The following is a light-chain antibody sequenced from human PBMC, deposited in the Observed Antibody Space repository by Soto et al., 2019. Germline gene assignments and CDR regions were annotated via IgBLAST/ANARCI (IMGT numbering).Light chain of an antibody. CDR3: QQSYSTTWT. CDR1: QSISTY. J-gene: IGKJ1*01. V-gene: IGKV1-39*01. CDR2: SAS. Sequence: DIQMTQPPSSLSASVGDRVTISCRAAQSISTYLNWYQQKPGTAPRLLIYSASSVKTGVPSRFSGSGSETDFTLTISSLQPEDFATYSCQQSYSTTWTFGQGTKVDIK.